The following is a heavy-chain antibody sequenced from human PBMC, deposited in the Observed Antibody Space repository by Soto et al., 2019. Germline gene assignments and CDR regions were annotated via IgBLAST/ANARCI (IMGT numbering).Heavy chain of an antibody. Sequence: GGSLRLSCAASGFTFTRYSMNWVRQAPGKGLEWVSSISSTTNYIYYGDSMKGRFTISRDNAKNSLYLEMNSLRVEDTAVYYCARESEDLTSNFDYWGQGTPVTVSS. J-gene: IGHJ4*02. V-gene: IGHV3-21*06. CDR2: ISSTTNYI. CDR1: GFTFTRYS. CDR3: ARESEDLTSNFDY.